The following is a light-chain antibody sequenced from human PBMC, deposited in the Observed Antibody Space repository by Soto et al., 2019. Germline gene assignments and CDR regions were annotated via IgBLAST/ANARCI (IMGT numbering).Light chain of an antibody. J-gene: IGKJ4*01. CDR2: WAS. CDR1: QSLLYRSTNNNY. V-gene: IGKV4-1*01. CDR3: HQYYTPQIT. Sequence: DIVLTQIPDSLTLSLGETATIKCKSSQSLLYRSTNNNYLAWYQQKPGQSPKVIMYWASTRASGVPDRFSGSGSGTDFPLTIRNLQPEDVAVYYCHQYYTPQITFGGGTKV.